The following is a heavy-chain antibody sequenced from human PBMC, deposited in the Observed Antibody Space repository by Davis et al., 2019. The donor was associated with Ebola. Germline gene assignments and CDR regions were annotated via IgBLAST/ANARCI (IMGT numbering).Heavy chain of an antibody. CDR2: IYYSGST. CDR1: GGSISSSSYY. CDR3: ARDAFDSYYFDY. J-gene: IGHJ4*02. D-gene: IGHD6-6*01. V-gene: IGHV4-39*07. Sequence: MPSETLSLTCTVSGGSISSSSYYWGWIRQPPGKGLEWIGSIYYSGSTYYNPSLKSRVTISVDKSKNQFSLKLSSVTAADTAVYYCARDAFDSYYFDYWGQGTLVTVS.